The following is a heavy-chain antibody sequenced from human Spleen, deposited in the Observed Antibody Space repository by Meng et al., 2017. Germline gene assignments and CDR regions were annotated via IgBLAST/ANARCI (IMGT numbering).Heavy chain of an antibody. Sequence: GESLKISCVASGFTLSSYAMIWVRQAPGKGLEWVSGFTSIGTGTHYADSVKGRFSISRDNSKNTLYLQMNSLRAEDTAVYYCARNLRSCNWGQGTLVTVSS. D-gene: IGHD1-26*01. CDR2: FTSIGTGT. CDR3: ARNLRSCN. V-gene: IGHV3-23*01. J-gene: IGHJ4*02. CDR1: GFTLSSYA.